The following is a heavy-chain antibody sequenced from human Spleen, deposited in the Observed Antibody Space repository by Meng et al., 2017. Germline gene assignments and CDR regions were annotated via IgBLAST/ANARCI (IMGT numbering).Heavy chain of an antibody. CDR2: INHSGST. CDR3: VFDSSGDWYFDL. D-gene: IGHD3-22*01. V-gene: IGHV4-34*01. J-gene: IGHJ2*01. CDR1: GGSFSGYY. Sequence: QGQLQQWGAGLLKPSETLSLTCAVYGGSFSGYYWSWIRQPPGKGLEWIGEINHSGSTNYNPSLKSRVTISVDTPKNQFSLKLSSVTAADTAVYYCVFDSSGDWYFDLWGRGTLVTVSS.